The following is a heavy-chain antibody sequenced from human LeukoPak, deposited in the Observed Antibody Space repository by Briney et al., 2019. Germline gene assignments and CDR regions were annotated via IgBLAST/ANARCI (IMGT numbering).Heavy chain of an antibody. J-gene: IGHJ3*02. Sequence: GGSRRLSCAASGFTFSNAWMSWVRQAPGKGLEWVGRVKIKTDGGTTDYAAPVKGRFTISRDDSKTTLYLQMNSLKTEDTAVYYCTTSDSSGYLPLDAFDIWGQGTMVTVSS. CDR3: TTSDSSGYLPLDAFDI. CDR2: VKIKTDGGTT. CDR1: GFTFSNAW. V-gene: IGHV3-15*01. D-gene: IGHD3-22*01.